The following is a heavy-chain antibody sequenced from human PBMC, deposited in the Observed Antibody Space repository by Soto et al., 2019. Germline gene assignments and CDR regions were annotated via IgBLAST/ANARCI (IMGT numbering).Heavy chain of an antibody. CDR2: IYPGDSDT. CDR3: ARHDSPSVIYYYYGLDV. J-gene: IGHJ6*02. D-gene: IGHD2-15*01. Sequence: GESLKISCKGSGYSFTSYWIGWVRQMPGKGLEWMGIIYPGDSDTRYSPSFQGQVTISADKSISTAYLQWSSLKASDTATYYCARHDSPSVIYYYYGLDVWGQGTTVTVSS. V-gene: IGHV5-51*01. CDR1: GYSFTSYW.